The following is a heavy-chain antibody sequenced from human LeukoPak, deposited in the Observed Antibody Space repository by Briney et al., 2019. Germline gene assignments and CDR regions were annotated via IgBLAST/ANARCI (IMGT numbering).Heavy chain of an antibody. D-gene: IGHD6-6*01. Sequence: PGGSLRLSCAASGFTFSSYAMSWVRQAPGKGLEWIGEINHSGSTNYNPSLKSRVTISVDTSKNQFSLKLRSVTAADTAVYYCARGYSRQLGGLNWFDPWGQGTLVTVSS. CDR2: INHSGST. J-gene: IGHJ5*02. CDR3: ARGYSRQLGGLNWFDP. CDR1: GFTFSSYA. V-gene: IGHV4-34*01.